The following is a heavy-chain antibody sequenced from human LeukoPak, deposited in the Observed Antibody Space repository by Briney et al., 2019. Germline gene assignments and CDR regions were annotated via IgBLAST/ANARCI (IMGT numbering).Heavy chain of an antibody. V-gene: IGHV4-31*03. J-gene: IGHJ6*03. CDR1: GGSISSGGYY. Sequence: SQTLSLTCTVSGGSISSGGYYWSWIRQHPGKGLEWIGYIYYSGSTYYNPSLKSRVTISVDTSKNQFSLKLSSVTAADTAVYYCARRVVESYYYYYMDVWGKGTTVTVSS. CDR2: IYYSGST. CDR3: ARRVVESYYYYYMDV. D-gene: IGHD3-10*01.